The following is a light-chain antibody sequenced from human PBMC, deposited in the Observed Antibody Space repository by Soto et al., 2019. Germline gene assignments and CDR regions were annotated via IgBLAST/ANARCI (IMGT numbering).Light chain of an antibody. J-gene: IGLJ1*01. V-gene: IGLV2-14*01. Sequence: QSALTQPASVSGSPGQSITVSCTGTSSDVGGYKYVSWYQQHPGKAPKLMIYEVTNRPSGVSNRFSGSKSGNTASLTISGLQAEDEADYYCSSFTIRTTVVFGNGTKVTVL. CDR2: EVT. CDR3: SSFTIRTTVV. CDR1: SSDVGGYKY.